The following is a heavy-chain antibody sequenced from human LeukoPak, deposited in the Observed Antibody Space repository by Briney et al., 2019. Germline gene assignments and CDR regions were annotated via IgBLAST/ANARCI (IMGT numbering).Heavy chain of an antibody. V-gene: IGHV3-43*02. D-gene: IGHD3-9*01. CDR2: ISEAGGSK. CDR3: AKELLAGCSMDYGMDV. J-gene: IGHJ6*01. Sequence: GGSLRLSCAASGFTFDEYAMHWVRQAPGKGLEWVSLISEAGGSKHYVDSVKGRFTISRDNRKNSLYLQMNSLRTEGNGLYYWAKELLAGCSMDYGMDVWGQGTTVTVSS. CDR1: GFTFDEYA.